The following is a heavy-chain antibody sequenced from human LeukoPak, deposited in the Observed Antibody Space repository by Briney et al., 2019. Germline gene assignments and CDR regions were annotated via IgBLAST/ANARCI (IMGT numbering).Heavy chain of an antibody. Sequence: GGSLRLSCAASGFTFSSYGMHWVRQAPGKGLEWVAFIRYDGSNKYYADSVKGRFTTSRDNSKNTPYLQMNSLRAEDTAVYYCAKGAPYGSGSYHLDPWGQGTLVTVSS. CDR3: AKGAPYGSGSYHLDP. V-gene: IGHV3-30*02. CDR2: IRYDGSNK. CDR1: GFTFSSYG. D-gene: IGHD3-10*01. J-gene: IGHJ5*02.